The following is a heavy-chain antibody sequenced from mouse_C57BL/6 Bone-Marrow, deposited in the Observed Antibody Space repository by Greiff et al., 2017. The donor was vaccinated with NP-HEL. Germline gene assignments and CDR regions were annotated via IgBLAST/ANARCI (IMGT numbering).Heavy chain of an antibody. J-gene: IGHJ1*03. CDR3: ARGNRYFDV. V-gene: IGHV14-2*01. Sequence: VHLVGSGAELVKPGASVQLSCTASGFNIKDYYMHWVKQRTEQGLEWIGRIDPEGGETKYAPKFQGKATITADTSSNPACLQLSSLTSEDTAVYYCARGNRYFDVWGTGTTVTVSS. CDR1: GFNIKDYY. CDR2: IDPEGGET. D-gene: IGHD2-1*01.